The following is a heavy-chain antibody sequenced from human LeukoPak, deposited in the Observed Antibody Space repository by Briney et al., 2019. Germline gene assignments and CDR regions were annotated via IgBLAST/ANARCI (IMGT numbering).Heavy chain of an antibody. D-gene: IGHD2-2*01. V-gene: IGHV3-21*01. Sequence: GGSLRLSCAASGFTFSNYSMNWVRQAPGKGLEWVSSISSSSSYIYYADSVKGRFTISRDNAKNSLYLQMNSLRAEDTAVYYCARVGSVVVPAAYDYWGQGTLVTVSS. CDR3: ARVGSVVVPAAYDY. CDR1: GFTFSNYS. CDR2: ISSSSSYI. J-gene: IGHJ4*02.